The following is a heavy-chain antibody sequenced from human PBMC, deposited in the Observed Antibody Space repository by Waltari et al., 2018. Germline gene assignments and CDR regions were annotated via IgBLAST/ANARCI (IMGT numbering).Heavy chain of an antibody. Sequence: QVQLVESGGGVVQPGRSLRLSCAASGFTFSSSGMHWVRQAPGKGLELVAVISDDGNYIYYADSVKGRFTISRDNSKNTVFLQMNSLKSEDTAVYYCARRGWEILRGFDYWGQGTLVTVSS. D-gene: IGHD1-26*01. V-gene: IGHV3-30*03. J-gene: IGHJ4*02. CDR1: GFTFSSSG. CDR3: ARRGWEILRGFDY. CDR2: ISDDGNYI.